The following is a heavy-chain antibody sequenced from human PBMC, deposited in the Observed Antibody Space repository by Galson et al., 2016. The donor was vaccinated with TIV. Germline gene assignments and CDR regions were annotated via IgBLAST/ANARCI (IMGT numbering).Heavy chain of an antibody. D-gene: IGHD3-16*01. CDR3: ARDRVGGLDV. V-gene: IGHV3-7*03. CDR2: IKQDGSEK. J-gene: IGHJ6*02. CDR1: GFTFSSYP. Sequence: SLRLSCAASGFTFSSYPMTWVRQAPGKGLEWVANIKQDGSEKNYVDSVKGRFIISRDNAKNSLYLQMNSLRAEDTAMYYCARDRVGGLDVWGQGTTVTVSS.